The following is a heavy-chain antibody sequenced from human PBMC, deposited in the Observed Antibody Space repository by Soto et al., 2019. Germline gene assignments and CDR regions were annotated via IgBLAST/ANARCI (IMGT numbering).Heavy chain of an antibody. CDR1: GFTFSSYA. V-gene: IGHV3-30-3*01. CDR2: ISYDGSNK. Sequence: GGSLRLSCAASGFTFSSYAMHWVRQAPGKGLEWVAVISYDGSNKYYADSVKGRFTISRDNSKNTLYLQMNSLRAEDTAVYYCARDSGLVVVTAIHGYFQHWGQGT. J-gene: IGHJ1*01. D-gene: IGHD2-21*02. CDR3: ARDSGLVVVTAIHGYFQH.